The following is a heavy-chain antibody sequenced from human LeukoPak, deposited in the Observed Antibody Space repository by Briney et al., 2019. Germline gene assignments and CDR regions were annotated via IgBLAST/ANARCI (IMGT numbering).Heavy chain of an antibody. CDR3: ARGSATTTRHFDY. CDR2: ISGSSETI. V-gene: IGHV3-23*01. J-gene: IGHJ4*02. D-gene: IGHD3-3*01. CDR1: GFTFSPYS. Sequence: PGGSLRLSCTASGFTFSPYSMSWVRQAPGKGLAWVSIISGSSETIFEADSAKGRFAISRDNSKNTVYLQVNSLRAEDTAVYYCARGSATTTRHFDYWGQGTLVTVSS.